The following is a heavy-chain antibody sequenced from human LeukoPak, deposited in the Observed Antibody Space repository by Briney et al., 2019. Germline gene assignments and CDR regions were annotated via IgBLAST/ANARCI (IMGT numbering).Heavy chain of an antibody. V-gene: IGHV5-51*01. CDR2: IHPGDSDT. Sequence: GESLKISCKGSGYSFTSYWIGWVRQMPGKGLEWMGIIHPGDSDTRYSPSFQGQVTISADKSISTAYLQWSSLKASDTAMYYCARINWNYDSGCYYWGQGTLVTVSS. CDR1: GYSFTSYW. D-gene: IGHD1-7*01. J-gene: IGHJ4*02. CDR3: ARINWNYDSGCYY.